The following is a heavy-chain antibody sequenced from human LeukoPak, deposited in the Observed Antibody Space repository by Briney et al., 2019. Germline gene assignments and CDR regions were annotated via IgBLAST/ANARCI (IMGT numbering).Heavy chain of an antibody. D-gene: IGHD6-13*01. CDR2: IYYSGST. CDR1: GGSISSYY. Sequence: PSETLSLTCTVSGGSISSYYWSWIRQPPGKGLEWTGYIYYSGSTNYNPSLKSRVTISVDTSKNQFSLKLSSVTAADTAVYYCARGSIAAAEGSHWFDPWGQGTLVTVSS. J-gene: IGHJ5*02. V-gene: IGHV4-59*01. CDR3: ARGSIAAAEGSHWFDP.